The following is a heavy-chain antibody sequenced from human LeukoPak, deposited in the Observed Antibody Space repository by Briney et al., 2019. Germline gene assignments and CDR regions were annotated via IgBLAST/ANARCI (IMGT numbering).Heavy chain of an antibody. Sequence: GGSLRLSCAASGFTFSDYYMSWIRQAPGKGLEWVSYISSSGSTIYYADSVKGRFTISRDNAKNSLYLQMNSLRAEDTAVYYCARARYDYVWGSYRYTYYCYYMDVWGKGTTVTVSS. CDR2: ISSSGSTI. CDR1: GFTFSDYY. CDR3: ARARYDYVWGSYRYTYYCYYMDV. D-gene: IGHD3-16*02. V-gene: IGHV3-11*04. J-gene: IGHJ6*03.